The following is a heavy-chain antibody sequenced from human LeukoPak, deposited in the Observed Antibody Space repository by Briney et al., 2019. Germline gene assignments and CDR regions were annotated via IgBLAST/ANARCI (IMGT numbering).Heavy chain of an antibody. D-gene: IGHD3-9*01. CDR2: LKSKTDGGTT. V-gene: IGHV3-15*01. CDR3: STDSTIVY. J-gene: IGHJ4*02. Sequence: GGSLRLSCAASGFTFSNTWMSWVRQAPGKGLEWVGRLKSKTDGGTTDYAAPVKGRFSISRDDSKNTLYLQMNSLKTEDTAVYYCSTDSTIVYWGQGTLVTVSS. CDR1: GFTFSNTW.